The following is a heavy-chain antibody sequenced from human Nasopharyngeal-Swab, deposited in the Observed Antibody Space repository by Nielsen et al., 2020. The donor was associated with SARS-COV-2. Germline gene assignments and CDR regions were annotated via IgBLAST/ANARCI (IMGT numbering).Heavy chain of an antibody. Sequence: GESLKISCAASGFTFSNYNVNWVRQAPGKGLEWVSSISSSTTYIYYADSVKGRFTISRDNAKNSLYLRMNSLRAEDTAVYYCARDGLDYDFWSAYFMDVWGQGTTVTVSS. CDR1: GFTFSNYN. J-gene: IGHJ6*02. D-gene: IGHD3-3*01. CDR2: ISSSTTYI. CDR3: ARDGLDYDFWSAYFMDV. V-gene: IGHV3-21*01.